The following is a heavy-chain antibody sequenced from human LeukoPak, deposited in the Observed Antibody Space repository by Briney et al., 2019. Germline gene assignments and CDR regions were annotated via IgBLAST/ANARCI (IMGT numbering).Heavy chain of an antibody. CDR3: ARAGGRYCSGGSCYFGY. Sequence: ASVKVSCKASGYTFTGYYVHWVRQAPGQGLEWMGWINPNSGGTNYAQKFQGWVTMTRDTSISTAYMELSRLRSDDTAVYYCARAGGRYCSGGSCYFGYWGQGTLVTVSS. CDR1: GYTFTGYY. J-gene: IGHJ4*02. V-gene: IGHV1-2*04. D-gene: IGHD2-15*01. CDR2: INPNSGGT.